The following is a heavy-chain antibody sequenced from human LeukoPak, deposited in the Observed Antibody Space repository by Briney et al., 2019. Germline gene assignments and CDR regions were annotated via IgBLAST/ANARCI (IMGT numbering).Heavy chain of an antibody. V-gene: IGHV3-23*01. D-gene: IGHD3-22*01. CDR1: GSTFSSYA. CDR3: AKCERWLPSDDAFDI. CDR2: ISGSGGST. Sequence: PGGSLRLSCAASGSTFSSYAMSRVRQAPGKGLEWVSAISGSGGSTYYADSVKGRFTISRDNSKNTLCLQMNSLRAEDTAVYYCAKCERWLPSDDAFDIWSQGTMVTVSS. J-gene: IGHJ3*02.